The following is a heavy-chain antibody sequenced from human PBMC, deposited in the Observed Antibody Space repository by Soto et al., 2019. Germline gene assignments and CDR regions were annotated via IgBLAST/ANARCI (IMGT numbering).Heavy chain of an antibody. D-gene: IGHD1-1*01. V-gene: IGHV3-53*01. J-gene: IGHJ4*02. CDR2: IYSGGST. CDR3: ARGRSRRLQLLFVFDS. Sequence: GGSLRLSCAASGFTVSSNYMSWVRQAPGKGLEWVSVIYSGGSTYYADSVKDRFTISRDNSKNTLYLQMNGLRAEDTAVYYCARGRSRRLQLLFVFDSWGQGTLVTVYS. CDR1: GFTVSSNY.